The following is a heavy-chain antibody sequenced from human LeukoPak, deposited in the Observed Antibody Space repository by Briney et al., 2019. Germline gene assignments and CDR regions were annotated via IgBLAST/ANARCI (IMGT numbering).Heavy chain of an antibody. J-gene: IGHJ4*02. D-gene: IGHD3-16*01. Sequence: PSETLSLTCTVSGGSISSSSYYWGWIRRPPGKGLEWIGSIYYSGSTYYNPSLKSRVTISVDTSKNQFSLKLSSVTAADTGVYYCARIRRPLRGYFDHWGQGTLVT. CDR3: ARIRRPLRGYFDH. V-gene: IGHV4-39*01. CDR2: IYYSGST. CDR1: GGSISSSSYY.